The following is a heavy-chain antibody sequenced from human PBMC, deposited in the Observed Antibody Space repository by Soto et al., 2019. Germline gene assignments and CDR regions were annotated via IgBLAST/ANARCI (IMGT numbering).Heavy chain of an antibody. V-gene: IGHV3-30*18. Sequence: QVQLVESGGGVVQPGRSLRLSCAASGFTFSSYGMHWVRQAPGKGLEWVAVISYDGSNKYYADCVKGRFTISRDNSKNTLYLQMNSLRAEDTAVYYCAKDLGAGAAGSDYWGQGTLVTVSS. D-gene: IGHD6-13*01. CDR1: GFTFSSYG. CDR3: AKDLGAGAAGSDY. CDR2: ISYDGSNK. J-gene: IGHJ4*02.